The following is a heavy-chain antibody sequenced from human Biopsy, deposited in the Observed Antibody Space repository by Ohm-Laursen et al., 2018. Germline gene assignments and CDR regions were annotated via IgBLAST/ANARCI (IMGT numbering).Heavy chain of an antibody. V-gene: IGHV1-46*01. J-gene: IGHJ4*02. CDR2: INPNNDNT. CDR3: ARGPRGLVAITATAYYFDF. Sequence: AASVKVSCKASGYSFTNYYLHWVRQAPGQGLQWMGRINPNNDNTVYAQQFQGRVTMTKDTSTSTVYMDLSSLTFDDSAVYYCARGPRGLVAITATAYYFDFWGQGNLVTVSS. CDR1: GYSFTNYY. D-gene: IGHD1-20*01.